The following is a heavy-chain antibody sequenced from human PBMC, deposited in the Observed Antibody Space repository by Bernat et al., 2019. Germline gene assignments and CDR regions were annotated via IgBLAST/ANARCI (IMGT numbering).Heavy chain of an antibody. CDR1: GFTFSSYG. D-gene: IGHD3-10*01. CDR2: ISYDGSDQ. V-gene: IGHV3-30*01. Sequence: QVQLEESGGGVVQPGRSLRLSCAVTGFTFSSYGIHWVRQAPGKGLEWVAVISYDGSDQDYADSVKGRFTISRDNSKNTLYLQMNSLRGEDTAVYYCARDHGPYLSRFIYYFDYWGQGTLVTVSS. CDR3: ARDHGPYLSRFIYYFDY. J-gene: IGHJ4*02.